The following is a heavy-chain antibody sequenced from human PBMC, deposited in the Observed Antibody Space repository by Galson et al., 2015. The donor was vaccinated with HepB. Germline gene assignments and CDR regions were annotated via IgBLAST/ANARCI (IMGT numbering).Heavy chain of an antibody. Sequence: SVKVSCKASGYSFTTYGISWVRQAPGQGLEWMGWISAYNGNTNYAQKLQGRVTTTTDTPTSTAYMELRSLRSDDTAVYYCARGGSGTHWFDPWGQGTLVTVSS. CDR3: ARGGSGTHWFDP. J-gene: IGHJ5*02. CDR1: GYSFTTYG. D-gene: IGHD3-10*01. CDR2: ISAYNGNT. V-gene: IGHV1-18*01.